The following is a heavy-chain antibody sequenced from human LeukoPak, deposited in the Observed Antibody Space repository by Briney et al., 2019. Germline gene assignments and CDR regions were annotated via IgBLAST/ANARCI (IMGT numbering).Heavy chain of an antibody. CDR3: AREPFGGYQYYYYYYGMAV. V-gene: IGHV3-30*04. D-gene: IGHD3-16*01. Sequence: GRSLRLSCAASGFTFSSYSIHWVRQAPGEGLEWVAVISYDGSNKYYADSVKGRFTISRDNSKNTLYLQMNSLRAEDTAVYYCAREPFGGYQYYYYYYGMAVWGKGTTVTVSS. CDR2: ISYDGSNK. CDR1: GFTFSSYS. J-gene: IGHJ6*04.